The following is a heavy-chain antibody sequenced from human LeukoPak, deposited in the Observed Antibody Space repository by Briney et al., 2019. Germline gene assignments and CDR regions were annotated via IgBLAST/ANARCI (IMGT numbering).Heavy chain of an antibody. Sequence: KPSETLSLTSTVSGGAIYGVNFYWGWACQPPGKGLEWVGSINYSGTAYYNPSLRSRVSISVDTSRTQFFLRLNSVSAADTAVYYCGRLFDSWGQGGLVTVSS. J-gene: IGHJ4*02. CDR2: INYSGTA. CDR3: GRLFDS. V-gene: IGHV4-39*01. CDR1: GGAIYGVNFY.